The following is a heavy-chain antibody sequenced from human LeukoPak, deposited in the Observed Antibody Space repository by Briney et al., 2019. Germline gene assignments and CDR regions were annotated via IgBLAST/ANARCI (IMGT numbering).Heavy chain of an antibody. J-gene: IGHJ6*01. CDR1: EFTFDDYA. Sequence: PGGSLRLSCAASEFTFDDYAMHWVRQAPGKGLEWVSGISWNSGKIGSEDSVKSRFTITSNNAKNSLYLLMNSVRAENTALYYCAKDRGGDFRAYGMDVWGQGTTVIVSS. CDR3: AKDRGGDFRAYGMDV. D-gene: IGHD2-21*02. CDR2: ISWNSGKI. V-gene: IGHV3-9*01.